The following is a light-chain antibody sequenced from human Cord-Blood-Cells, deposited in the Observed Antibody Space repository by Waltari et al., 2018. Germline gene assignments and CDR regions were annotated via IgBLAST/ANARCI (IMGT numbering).Light chain of an antibody. CDR1: SSDVGGYNY. CDR2: EGS. V-gene: IGLV2-23*01. J-gene: IGLJ3*02. CDR3: CSYAGSSTWV. Sequence: QSALTQPRPVSGSPGLPVTIPCTGTSSDVGGYNYVPWYQQHPGKAPKLMIYEGSKRPSGVSNRFSGSKSGNTASLTISGLQAEDEADYYCCSYAGSSTWVFGGGTKLTVL.